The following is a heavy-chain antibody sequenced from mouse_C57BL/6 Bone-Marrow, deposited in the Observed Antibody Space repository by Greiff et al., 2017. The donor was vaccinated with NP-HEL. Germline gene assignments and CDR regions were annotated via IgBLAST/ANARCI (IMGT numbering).Heavy chain of an antibody. CDR3: ERRRYDCDDRYAMDY. J-gene: IGHJ4*01. Sequence: VQLQQSGPVLVKPGASVKMSCKASGYTFTDYYMNWVKQSHGKSLEWIGVINPYNGGTSYNQKFKGKATLTVDKSYSTAYMELNSLTSEDSAVYYCERRRYDCDDRYAMDYWGQGTSVTVSS. D-gene: IGHD2-4*01. CDR2: INPYNGGT. V-gene: IGHV1-19*01. CDR1: GYTFTDYY.